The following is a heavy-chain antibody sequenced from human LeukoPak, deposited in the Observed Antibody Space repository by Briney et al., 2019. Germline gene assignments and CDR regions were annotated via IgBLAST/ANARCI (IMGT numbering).Heavy chain of an antibody. V-gene: IGHV2-5*02. Sequence: TLSLTCTVSGYSISSGYYWGWIRQPPGKALERLALIYWDDDKRYSPSLKSRLTITKDTSKNQVVLTMTNMDPVDTATYYCAHLLYYYDSSGYHNYFDYWGQGTLVTVSS. D-gene: IGHD3-22*01. J-gene: IGHJ4*02. CDR3: AHLLYYYDSSGYHNYFDY. CDR2: IYWDDDK. CDR1: GYSISSGYYW.